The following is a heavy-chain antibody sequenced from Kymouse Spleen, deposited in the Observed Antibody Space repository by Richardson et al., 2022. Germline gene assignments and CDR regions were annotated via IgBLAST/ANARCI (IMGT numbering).Heavy chain of an antibody. J-gene: IGHJ6*02. Sequence: QVQLQESGPGLVKPSGTLSLTCAVSGGSISSSNWWSWVRQPPGKGLEWIGEIYHSGSTNYNPSLKSRVTISVDKSKNQFSLKLSSVTAADTAVYYCASITIFGVVIP*LLLLLRYGRLGPRDHGHRLL. CDR1: GGSISSSNW. CDR3: ASITIFGVVIP*LLLLLRYGR. V-gene: IGHV4-4*02. D-gene: IGHD3-3*01. CDR2: IYHSGST.